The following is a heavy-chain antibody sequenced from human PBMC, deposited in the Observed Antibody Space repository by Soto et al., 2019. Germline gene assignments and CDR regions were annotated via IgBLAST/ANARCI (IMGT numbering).Heavy chain of an antibody. CDR2: VYHSGST. V-gene: IGHV4-59*01. CDR1: GGSISSDY. J-gene: IGHJ4*02. Sequence: PSETLSLTCTVSGGSISSDYWSWMRQLPGKGLEWIGYVYHSGSTNYNPSLKSRVTISVDTSKNEFSLKVSSVTAADTAVYYCARSLRGYSYGPFDYWGQGTLVTVSS. D-gene: IGHD5-18*01. CDR3: ARSLRGYSYGPFDY.